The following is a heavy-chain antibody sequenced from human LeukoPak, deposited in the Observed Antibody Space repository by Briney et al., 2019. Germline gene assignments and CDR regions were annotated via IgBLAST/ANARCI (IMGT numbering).Heavy chain of an antibody. J-gene: IGHJ6*03. CDR1: GRSISGSSYY. CDR2: IYYSGST. D-gene: IGHD3-16*01. Sequence: SEPLSLTCTVSGRSISGSSYYCGGIRQPRAGGLERIGRIYYSGSTYYNPSLKSRVTISVDTSKNQFSLKLSSVTAADTAVYYCARATWVSRSEREYYYYYYMDVWGKGTTVTASS. V-gene: IGHV4-39*07. CDR3: ARATWVSRSEREYYYYYYMDV.